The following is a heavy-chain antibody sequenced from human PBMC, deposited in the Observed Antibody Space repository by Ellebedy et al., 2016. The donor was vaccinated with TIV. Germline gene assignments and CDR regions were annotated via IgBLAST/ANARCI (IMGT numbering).Heavy chain of an antibody. J-gene: IGHJ4*02. D-gene: IGHD4-11*01. CDR2: IKGDGSST. Sequence: GESLKISCAASGFTFSSDWMHWFRQAPGKGLVWVSRIKGDGSSTNYADSVKGRFTISRDNAKNTLYLKMNSLRAEDTAVYYCAKFLVDDYTNYGGFHYWGQGTLVTVSS. CDR3: AKFLVDDYTNYGGFHY. CDR1: GFTFSSDW. V-gene: IGHV3-74*01.